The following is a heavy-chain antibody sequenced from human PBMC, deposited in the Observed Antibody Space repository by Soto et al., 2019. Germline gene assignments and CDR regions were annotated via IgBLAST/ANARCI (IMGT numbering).Heavy chain of an antibody. D-gene: IGHD6-19*01. CDR3: ARILSSGWYIDYYGMDV. Sequence: QVQLVQSGAEVKKPGASVKVSCKASGYTFTSYGIIWVRQAPGQGLEWMGWISAYNGNTNYAQKLQGRVTMTTDTSTSTAYMELRSLRSDDTAVYYCARILSSGWYIDYYGMDVWGQGTTVTVSS. J-gene: IGHJ6*02. CDR1: GYTFTSYG. CDR2: ISAYNGNT. V-gene: IGHV1-18*01.